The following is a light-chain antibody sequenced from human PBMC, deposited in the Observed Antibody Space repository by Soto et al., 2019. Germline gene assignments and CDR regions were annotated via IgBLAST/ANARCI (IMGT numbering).Light chain of an antibody. Sequence: DIQMTQSPSSVSASVGDSVTITCRASQGISRWLAWFQHKPGEAPSLLIYATSSLHTGVPSRFSGTGSGTEFALSINCLQPEDFATDYCLQDDSFPLAFGGGTKVEIK. CDR3: LQDDSFPLA. V-gene: IGKV1-12*01. CDR1: QGISRW. J-gene: IGKJ4*01. CDR2: ATS.